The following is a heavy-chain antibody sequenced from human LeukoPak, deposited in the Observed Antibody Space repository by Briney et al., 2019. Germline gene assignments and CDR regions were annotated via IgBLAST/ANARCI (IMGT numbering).Heavy chain of an antibody. D-gene: IGHD4-11*01. CDR2: ISSSSSTI. J-gene: IGHJ4*02. CDR3: ASVVYSNYVLTDYFGY. CDR1: GFTFSSYS. V-gene: IGHV3-48*01. Sequence: GGSLSHSCAPSGFTFSSYSMNGVRQAPGKGLEWVSYISSSSSTIYYADSVKGRFTISRDNAKNSLYLQMNSLRAEDTAVYYCASVVYSNYVLTDYFGYWGQGTLVTVSS.